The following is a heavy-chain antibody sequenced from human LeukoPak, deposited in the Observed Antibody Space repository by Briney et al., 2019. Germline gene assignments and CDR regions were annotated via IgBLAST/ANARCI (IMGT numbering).Heavy chain of an antibody. V-gene: IGHV4-59*01. J-gene: IGHJ6*02. CDR1: GGSISSYY. CDR3: ARDHRLLSSKTWYYYGMDV. D-gene: IGHD2-21*01. Sequence: SETLSLTCTVSGGSISSYYWSWIRQPPGKGLEWIGYIYYSGSTNYNPSLKSRVTISVDTSKNQFSLKLSSVTAADTAVYYCARDHRLLSSKTWYYYGMDVWGQGTTVTVSS. CDR2: IYYSGST.